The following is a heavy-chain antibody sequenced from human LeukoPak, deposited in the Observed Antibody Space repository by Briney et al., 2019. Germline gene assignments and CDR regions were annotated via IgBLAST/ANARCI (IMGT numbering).Heavy chain of an antibody. CDR2: IQYSGST. CDR3: ARDAYYYGSGSYFFDY. Sequence: SETLSLTCTVSSGSISSYYWSWIRQPPGKGLEWIGYIQYSGSTNYNPSLKSRVTMSVDTSKNQFSLKLSSVTAADTAVYYCARDAYYYGSGSYFFDYWGQGTLVTVSS. V-gene: IGHV4-59*12. J-gene: IGHJ4*02. CDR1: SGSISSYY. D-gene: IGHD3-10*01.